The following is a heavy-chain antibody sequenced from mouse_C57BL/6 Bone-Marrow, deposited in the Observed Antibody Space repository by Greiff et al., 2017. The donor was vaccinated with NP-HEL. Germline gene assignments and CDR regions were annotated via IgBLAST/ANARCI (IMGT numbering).Heavy chain of an antibody. J-gene: IGHJ2*01. CDR3: ASSYDYDGPFDY. D-gene: IGHD2-4*01. CDR1: GFTFSSYG. Sequence: EVQLVESGGDLVKPGGSLKLSCAASGFTFSSYGMSWVRQTPDKRLEWVATISSGGSYTYYPDSVKGRFTISRDNAKNTLYLQMSSLKSEDTAMYYCASSYDYDGPFDYWGQGTTLTVSS. V-gene: IGHV5-6*01. CDR2: ISSGGSYT.